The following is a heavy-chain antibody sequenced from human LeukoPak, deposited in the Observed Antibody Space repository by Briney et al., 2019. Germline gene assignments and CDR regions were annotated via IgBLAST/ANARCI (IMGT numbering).Heavy chain of an antibody. J-gene: IGHJ5*02. D-gene: IGHD2-2*01. CDR1: GYTFTSYG. V-gene: IGHV1-2*02. CDR3: ARDSVVPAASPNWFDP. CDR2: INPNSGGT. Sequence: GASVKVSCKASGYTFTSYGINWVRQAPGQGLEWMGWINPNSGGTNYAQKFQGRVTMTRDTSISTAYMELSRLRSDDTAVYYCARDSVVPAASPNWFDPWGQGTLVTVSS.